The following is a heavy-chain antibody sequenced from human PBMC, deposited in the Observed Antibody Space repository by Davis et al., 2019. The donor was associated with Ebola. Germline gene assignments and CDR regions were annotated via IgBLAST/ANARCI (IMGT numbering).Heavy chain of an antibody. V-gene: IGHV4-59*08. J-gene: IGHJ5*02. CDR1: GGSISSYY. Sequence: MPSETLSLTCTVSGGSISSYYWSWIRQPPGKGLEWIGYIYYSGSTNYNPSLKSRVTISVDTSRNQFSLKLSSVTPADTAVYYCARQLYNRSSADWFDPWGQGTLVTVSS. CDR3: ARQLYNRSSADWFDP. CDR2: IYYSGST. D-gene: IGHD6-6*01.